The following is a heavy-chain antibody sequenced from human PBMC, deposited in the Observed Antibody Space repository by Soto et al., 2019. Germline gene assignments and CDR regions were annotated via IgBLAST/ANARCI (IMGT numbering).Heavy chain of an antibody. CDR2: ISYDGNNK. J-gene: IGHJ4*02. Sequence: PGGSLRLSCAASEFTFSNYAMHWVRQAPGKGLQWLAVISYDGNNKYYADSVEGRFTISRDNSKNTVYLQMNSLRLEDTAVYYCAKNPGYYYDSTGYHFDYWGQGTLVTVSS. CDR3: AKNPGYYYDSTGYHFDY. CDR1: EFTFSNYA. V-gene: IGHV3-30*18. D-gene: IGHD3-22*01.